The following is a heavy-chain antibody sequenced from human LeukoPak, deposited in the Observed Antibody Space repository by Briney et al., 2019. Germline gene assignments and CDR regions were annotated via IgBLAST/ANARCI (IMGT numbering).Heavy chain of an antibody. CDR1: GFTFDDYA. Sequence: PGGSLRLSCAASGFTFDDYAMHWVRQAPVKGLEWVSGISWNSGSIGYADSVKGRFTISRDNAKNSLYLQMNSLRAEDTALYYCAKDRHYDFWSGYGYGLDVWGQGTTVTVSS. V-gene: IGHV3-9*01. CDR3: AKDRHYDFWSGYGYGLDV. J-gene: IGHJ6*02. CDR2: ISWNSGSI. D-gene: IGHD3-3*01.